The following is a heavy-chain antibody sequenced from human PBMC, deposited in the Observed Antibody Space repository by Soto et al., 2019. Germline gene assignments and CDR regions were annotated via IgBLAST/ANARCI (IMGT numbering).Heavy chain of an antibody. Sequence: GGSLRLSCAASGFTFSSYGMSWVRQAPGKGLEGVANIKQDGSEKYYVDSVKGRFTISRDNAKNSLYLQMNSLRAEDTAVYYCARDSEVGYCTNGVCYPDYHYGMDVWGQGTTVTVSS. J-gene: IGHJ6*02. CDR3: ARDSEVGYCTNGVCYPDYHYGMDV. D-gene: IGHD2-8*01. CDR1: GFTFSSYG. CDR2: IKQDGSEK. V-gene: IGHV3-7*03.